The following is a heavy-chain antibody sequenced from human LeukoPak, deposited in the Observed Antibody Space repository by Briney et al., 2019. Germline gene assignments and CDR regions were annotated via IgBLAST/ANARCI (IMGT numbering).Heavy chain of an antibody. V-gene: IGHV4-38-2*01. D-gene: IGHD3-16*02. CDR3: ARNDYVWGSYRYPNWFDP. CDR1: IYSISSGYY. CDR2: IYHSGST. J-gene: IGHJ5*02. Sequence: PSETLSLTCAVSIYSISSGYYWGWIRQPPGKGLEWIGSIYHSGSTYYNPSLKSRVTISVDTSKNQFSLKLSSVTAADTAVYYCARNDYVWGSYRYPNWFDPWGQGTLVTVSS.